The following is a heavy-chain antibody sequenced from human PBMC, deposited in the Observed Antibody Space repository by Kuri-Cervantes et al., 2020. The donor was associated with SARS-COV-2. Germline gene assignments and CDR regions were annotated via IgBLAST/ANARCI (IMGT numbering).Heavy chain of an antibody. CDR1: GYSISSGYY. D-gene: IGHD4-17*01. V-gene: IGHV4-61*01. J-gene: IGHJ6*03. Sequence: SETLSLTCTVSGYSISSGYYWGWIRQPPGKGLEWIGYIYYSGSTNYNPSLKSRVTISVDTSKNQFPLKLSSVTAADTAVYYCAREAYGDYDEATRREIDYYCYMDVWGKGTTVTVSS. CDR2: IYYSGST. CDR3: AREAYGDYDEATRREIDYYCYMDV.